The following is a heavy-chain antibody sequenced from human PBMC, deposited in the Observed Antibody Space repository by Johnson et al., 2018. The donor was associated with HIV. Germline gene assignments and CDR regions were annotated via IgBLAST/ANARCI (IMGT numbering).Heavy chain of an antibody. Sequence: QVKLVESGGGVVQPGRSLRLSCATSGFTFSDYGMHWVRQAPGKGLEWVAVISYDGSNKYYADSVKGRFTISRDNSKNALYLQRNSLRAEDTAVYYCAREIGIAGRRLNAFDIWGQGTMVTVSS. CDR3: AREIGIAGRRLNAFDI. V-gene: IGHV3-30*03. CDR2: ISYDGSNK. D-gene: IGHD6-6*01. J-gene: IGHJ3*02. CDR1: GFTFSDYG.